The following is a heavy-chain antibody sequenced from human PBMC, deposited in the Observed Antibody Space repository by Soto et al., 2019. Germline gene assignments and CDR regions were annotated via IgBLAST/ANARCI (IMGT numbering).Heavy chain of an antibody. V-gene: IGHV3-53*04. CDR3: AIAMYSSSWYNFDY. J-gene: IGHJ4*02. CDR1: GFTVSSNY. CDR2: IYSGGST. D-gene: IGHD6-13*01. Sequence: EVQLVESGGGLVQPGGSLRLSCAASGFTVSSNYMSWVRQAPGKGLEWVSVIYSGGSTYYADSVKGRFTISRHNSKNTLYLQMNSLRAEDTAVYYCAIAMYSSSWYNFDYWGQGTLVTVSS.